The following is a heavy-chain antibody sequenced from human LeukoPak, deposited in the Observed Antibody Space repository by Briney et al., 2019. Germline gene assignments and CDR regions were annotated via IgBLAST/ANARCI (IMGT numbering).Heavy chain of an antibody. D-gene: IGHD1-26*01. CDR2: ISGSGGST. Sequence: PGGSLRLSCAASGFTFSDAWMSWFRQAPGKGLEWVSGISGSGGSTYYADSVKGRFTISRDNSKNTLYLQMNSLRAEDTAVYYCAKCGSHSPLYVFDFWGQGTMVTVSS. J-gene: IGHJ3*01. CDR1: GFTFSDAW. V-gene: IGHV3-23*01. CDR3: AKCGSHSPLYVFDF.